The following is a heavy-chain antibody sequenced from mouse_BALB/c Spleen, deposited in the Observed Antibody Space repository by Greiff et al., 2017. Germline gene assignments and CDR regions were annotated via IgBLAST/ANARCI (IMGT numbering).Heavy chain of an antibody. Sequence: EVQLVESGGDLVKPGGSLKLYCAASGFTFSSYGMSWVRQTPDKRLEWVATISSGGSYTYYPDSVKGRFTISRDNAKNTLYLQMSSLKSEDTAMYYCARQKKELDAMDYWGQGTSVTVSS. D-gene: IGHD1-3*01. V-gene: IGHV5-6*01. J-gene: IGHJ4*01. CDR2: ISSGGSYT. CDR3: ARQKKELDAMDY. CDR1: GFTFSSYG.